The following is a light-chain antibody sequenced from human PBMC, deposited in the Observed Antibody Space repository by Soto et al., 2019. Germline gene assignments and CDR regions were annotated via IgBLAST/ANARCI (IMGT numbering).Light chain of an antibody. V-gene: IGKV3-20*01. J-gene: IGKJ5*01. CDR3: QQYGSSPPIT. CDR2: SVS. CDR1: QSVSNDY. Sequence: EMVLTQSPGTLSFSPGDRATLSCRASQSVSNDYVAWVQQKPGQTPRLLIYSVSSRATGIPDRFSGSGSGTDFTLTISRLEPEDFAVYYCQQYGSSPPITFGQGTRLEIK.